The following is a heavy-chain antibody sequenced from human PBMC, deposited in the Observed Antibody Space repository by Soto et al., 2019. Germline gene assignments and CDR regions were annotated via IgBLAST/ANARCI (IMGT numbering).Heavy chain of an antibody. CDR3: ARGSSSYYDYGMDV. J-gene: IGHJ6*02. D-gene: IGHD6-6*01. Sequence: SETLSLTCAVSGDSIIGIHHWAWIRQSPGRGLEWIASIYHTGTTYYTPSLESRVTISVDTSKNQFSLRLSSVTAADSAVYFCARGSSSYYDYGMDVWGQGTTVTVSS. V-gene: IGHV4-38-2*01. CDR2: IYHTGTT. CDR1: GDSIIGIHH.